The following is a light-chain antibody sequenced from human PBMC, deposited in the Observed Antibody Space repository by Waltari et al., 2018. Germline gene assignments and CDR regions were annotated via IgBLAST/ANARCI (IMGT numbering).Light chain of an antibody. Sequence: QPALTQPASVSGSPGQSITPPCPGTSWHVGNYNVVSWYQQYPGKAPKFIIYEVSEGPSGVSNRFSGSKSGNTASLTISGLQAEDEADYYCCSYAGGTTYVFGTGTKVTVL. V-gene: IGLV2-23*02. CDR1: SWHVGNYNV. J-gene: IGLJ1*01. CDR2: EVS. CDR3: CSYAGGTTYV.